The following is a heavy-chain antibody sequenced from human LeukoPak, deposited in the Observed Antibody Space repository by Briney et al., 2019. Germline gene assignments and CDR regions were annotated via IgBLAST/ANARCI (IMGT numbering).Heavy chain of an antibody. D-gene: IGHD1-26*01. CDR2: ITSSSTFT. CDR3: ARVQCCDVGKSFLFDY. J-gene: IGHJ4*02. Sequence: GGSLRLSCAASGFTFSNYGMNWVRQAPGKGLEWVSSITSSSTFTYYADSVKGRFTISRDNARNSLYLQMNSLRADDTAVYYCARVQCCDVGKSFLFDYWGQGTLVTASS. CDR1: GFTFSNYG. V-gene: IGHV3-21*01.